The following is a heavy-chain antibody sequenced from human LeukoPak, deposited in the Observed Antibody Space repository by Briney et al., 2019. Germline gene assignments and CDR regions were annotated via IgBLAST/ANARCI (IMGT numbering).Heavy chain of an antibody. CDR2: IYTSGST. Sequence: SETLSLTCTVSDGSISSYYWSWIRQPAGKGLEWIGRIYTSGSTNYNPSLKSRVTMSVDTSKNQFSLKLSSATAADTAVYYCARDPNAISDWFDPWGQGTLVTVSS. CDR3: ARDPNAISDWFDP. CDR1: DGSISSYY. J-gene: IGHJ5*02. D-gene: IGHD3-3*02. V-gene: IGHV4-4*07.